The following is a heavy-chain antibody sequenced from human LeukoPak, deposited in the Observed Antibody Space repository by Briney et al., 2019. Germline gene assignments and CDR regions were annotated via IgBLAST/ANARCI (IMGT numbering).Heavy chain of an antibody. CDR1: GFTFSSYG. CDR2: ISYDESHK. J-gene: IGHJ4*02. D-gene: IGHD6-19*01. CDR3: ARVRQQWLVRGDFDL. V-gene: IGHV3-30*03. Sequence: GGSLRLSCAASGFTFSSYGMHWVRQAPDKGLEWVAIISYDESHKYYGDSVRGRLTISRDSSKNTLYLQMDSLRVEDTAVYYCARVRQQWLVRGDFDLWGQGTLVTVSS.